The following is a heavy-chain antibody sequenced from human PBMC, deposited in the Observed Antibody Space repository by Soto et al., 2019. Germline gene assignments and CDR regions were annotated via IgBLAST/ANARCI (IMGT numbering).Heavy chain of an antibody. V-gene: IGHV4-59*01. J-gene: IGHJ5*02. Sequence: TSETLSLTCTVSGGSISSYYWSWIRQPPGKGLEWIGYIYYSGSTNYNPSLKSRVTIPVDTSKNQFSLKLSSVTAADTAVYYCARELYGSGSYEWFDPWGQGTLVTVSS. CDR3: ARELYGSGSYEWFDP. D-gene: IGHD3-10*01. CDR1: GGSISSYY. CDR2: IYYSGST.